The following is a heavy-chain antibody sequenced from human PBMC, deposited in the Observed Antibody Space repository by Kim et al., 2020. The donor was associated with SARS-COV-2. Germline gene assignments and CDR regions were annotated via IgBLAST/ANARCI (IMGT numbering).Heavy chain of an antibody. CDR3: TRVYCSSTICRRYTTDYGIDV. Sequence: GGSLRLSCAAYEFDFSVYTMNWVRQAPGKGLEWVSSISSSASYIYYEDSVKGRFTISRDNAKNSLYLQMNSLRAEDTAVYYCTRVYCSSTICRRYTTDYGIDVGGRGTTHSVSS. CDR2: ISSSASYI. D-gene: IGHD2-2*01. J-gene: IGHJ6*02. CDR1: EFDFSVYT. V-gene: IGHV3-21*01.